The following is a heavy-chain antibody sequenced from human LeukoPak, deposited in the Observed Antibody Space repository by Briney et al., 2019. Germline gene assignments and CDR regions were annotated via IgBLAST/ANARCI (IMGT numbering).Heavy chain of an antibody. CDR3: AKDGSYAFDI. CDR1: GFTFDDYA. J-gene: IGHJ3*02. Sequence: GGSLRLSCAASGFTFDDYAMHWVRQAPGKGLEWVSGISWNSGSIGYADSVKGRFTISRDNAKNSLYLQMNSLRAEDTALYYCAKDGSYAFDIWGQGTMVTVSS. V-gene: IGHV3-9*01. CDR2: ISWNSGSI.